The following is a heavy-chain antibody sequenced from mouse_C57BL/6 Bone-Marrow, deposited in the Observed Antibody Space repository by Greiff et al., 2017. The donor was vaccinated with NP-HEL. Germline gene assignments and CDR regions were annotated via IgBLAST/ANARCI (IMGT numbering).Heavy chain of an antibody. J-gene: IGHJ3*01. CDR3: TRPGYYSNYGFAY. CDR1: GFTFSNYW. V-gene: IGHV6-3*01. CDR2: IRLKSDNYAT. D-gene: IGHD2-5*01. Sequence: EVQLQESGGGLVQPGGSMKLSCVASGFTFSNYWMNWVRQSPEKGLEWVAQIRLKSDNYATHYAESVKGRFTISRDDSKSSVYLQMNNLRAEDTGIYYCTRPGYYSNYGFAYWGQGTLVTVSA.